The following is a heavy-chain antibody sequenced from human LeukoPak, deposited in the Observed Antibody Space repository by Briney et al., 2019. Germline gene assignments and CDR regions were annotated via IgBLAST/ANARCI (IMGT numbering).Heavy chain of an antibody. D-gene: IGHD3-16*02. J-gene: IGHJ4*02. CDR2: IIPILGIA. Sequence: SVTVSCKASGGTFSSYAISWVRQAPGQGLEWMGRIIPILGIANYAQKFQGRVTITADKSTSTAYMELSSLRSEDTAVYYCAREIMITFGGVIVWNPPDYWGQGTLVTVSS. V-gene: IGHV1-69*04. CDR1: GGTFSSYA. CDR3: AREIMITFGGVIVWNPPDY.